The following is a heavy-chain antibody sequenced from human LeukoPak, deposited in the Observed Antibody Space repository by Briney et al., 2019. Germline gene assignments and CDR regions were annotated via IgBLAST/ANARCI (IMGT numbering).Heavy chain of an antibody. CDR2: ISTSSSTI. J-gene: IGHJ4*02. CDR3: ARDLNWTYYFDY. Sequence: PGGSLRLSCAASGFNFNGYTMSWVRQAPGKGLEWVSYISTSSSTIYYADSVKGRFTISRDNAKNSLYLQMNSLRDEDTALYYCARDLNWTYYFDYWGQGTLVTVSS. V-gene: IGHV3-48*02. D-gene: IGHD1-1*01. CDR1: GFNFNGYT.